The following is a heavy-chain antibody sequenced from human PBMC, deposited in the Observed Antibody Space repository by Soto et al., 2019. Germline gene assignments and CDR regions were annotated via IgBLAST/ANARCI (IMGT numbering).Heavy chain of an antibody. D-gene: IGHD3-22*01. CDR3: ARDYDSSGDY. CDR1: GGSISTSSYY. Sequence: QLQLQESGPGLVKPSETLSLTCTVSGGSISTSSYYWGWIRQPAGRGLEWIGSIYYSGSTYYNPSHKSRVTISVDTSKNQFSLKLSSVTAADTAVYYCARDYDSSGDYWGQGTLVTVSS. CDR2: IYYSGST. V-gene: IGHV4-39*01. J-gene: IGHJ4*02.